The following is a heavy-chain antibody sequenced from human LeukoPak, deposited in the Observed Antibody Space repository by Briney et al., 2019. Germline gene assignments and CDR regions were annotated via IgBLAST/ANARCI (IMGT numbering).Heavy chain of an antibody. CDR2: ISPNNGQR. V-gene: IGHV1-18*01. J-gene: IGHJ4*02. CDR3: ARGQWFRAF. Sequence: ASVKVSCKTSGYTFTSYGISWVRQAPGQGLEWPGWISPNNGQRSYAERVQGRVTLTTDTSTTTAYVELRTLTSDDTAVYYCARGQWFRAFWSRGTPVTVSS. CDR1: GYTFTSYG. D-gene: IGHD3-10*01.